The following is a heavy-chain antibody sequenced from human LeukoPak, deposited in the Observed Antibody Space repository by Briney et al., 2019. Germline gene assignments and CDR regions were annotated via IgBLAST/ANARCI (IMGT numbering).Heavy chain of an antibody. CDR3: ARQTGSGLFILP. Sequence: ASVKVSCKASGYTFSIYGFSWVRQAPGQGLEWMGWISAYNGNTNYAQKFQGRVTMTTDTSTSTAHMELRSLRSDDTAVYYCARQTGSGLFILPGGQGTLVTVSS. CDR2: ISAYNGNT. J-gene: IGHJ4*02. CDR1: GYTFSIYG. V-gene: IGHV1-18*01. D-gene: IGHD3/OR15-3a*01.